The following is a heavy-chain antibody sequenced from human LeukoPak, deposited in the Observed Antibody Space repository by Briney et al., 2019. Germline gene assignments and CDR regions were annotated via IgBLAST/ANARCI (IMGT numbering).Heavy chain of an antibody. Sequence: PGGSLRLSCAASGFTFSSYSMNWVRQAPGKGLEWVSSISSSSSYIYYADSVKGRFTISRDNAKNSLYLQMNSLRAEDTAVYYCARDTRLEWELFVSGYYFDYWGQGTLVTVSS. CDR2: ISSSSSYI. J-gene: IGHJ4*02. V-gene: IGHV3-21*01. D-gene: IGHD1-26*01. CDR3: ARDTRLEWELFVSGYYFDY. CDR1: GFTFSSYS.